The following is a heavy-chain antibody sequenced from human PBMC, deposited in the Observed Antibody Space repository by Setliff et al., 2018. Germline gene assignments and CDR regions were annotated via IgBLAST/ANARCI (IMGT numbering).Heavy chain of an antibody. D-gene: IGHD3-22*01. Sequence: GASVKVSCKASGYTFAGYYMHWVRQAPGQGLEWMGWINPNSGGANYAQKFQGRVTMTRDTSISTGYMELSRLRSDDTAVYYCARDIRDKYDTSGYCLSFDSWGQGALVTVSS. CDR3: ARDIRDKYDTSGYCLSFDS. CDR1: GYTFAGYY. V-gene: IGHV1-2*02. CDR2: INPNSGGA. J-gene: IGHJ4*02.